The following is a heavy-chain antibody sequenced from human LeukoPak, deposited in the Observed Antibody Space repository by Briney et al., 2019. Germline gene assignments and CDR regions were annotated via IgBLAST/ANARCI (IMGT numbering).Heavy chain of an antibody. Sequence: SETLSLTCAVYSGSFSGYYWSWIRPPPAQGLEWIGEINHRGSTNYNPSLKSRVTMSVDTSKNQFTLKLSSVTAADTAVYYCARAPNYGGKPFDYWGQGTLVTVSA. V-gene: IGHV4-34*01. D-gene: IGHD4-23*01. J-gene: IGHJ4*02. CDR2: INHRGST. CDR3: ARAPNYGGKPFDY. CDR1: SGSFSGYY.